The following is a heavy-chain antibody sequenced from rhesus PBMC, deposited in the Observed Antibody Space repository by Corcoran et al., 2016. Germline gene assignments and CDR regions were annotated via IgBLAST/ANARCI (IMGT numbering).Heavy chain of an antibody. CDR1: GGPISGHYY. V-gene: IGHV4S14*01. J-gene: IGHJ4*01. CDR3: ASELGYCTSTTCYVGDY. CDR2: IYGSGGSN. Sequence: QVQLQESGPAVVKPSETLSPTCAVSGGPISGHYYWSWIRQPPGKGLEWSGSIYGSGGSNYLNPSLKSRVTLSVDTSKNQFSLKLSSVTAADAAVYYCASELGYCTSTTCYVGDYWGQGVLVTVSS. D-gene: IGHD2-2*01.